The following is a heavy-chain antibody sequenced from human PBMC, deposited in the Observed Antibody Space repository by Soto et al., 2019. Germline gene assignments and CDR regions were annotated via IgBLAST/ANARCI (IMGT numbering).Heavy chain of an antibody. Sequence: ESGPALVNPTQTLTLTCTFSGFSLRTSGVAVGWIRQPPGKALEWLALIYWDDDKRYSPSLKTRLTISKDTSKNQVVLTMTNMDPVDTATYYCARIRVARGDYYFDYWGQGTLVTVSS. V-gene: IGHV2-5*02. D-gene: IGHD3-3*01. CDR3: ARIRVARGDYYFDY. CDR1: GFSLRTSGVA. J-gene: IGHJ4*02. CDR2: IYWDDDK.